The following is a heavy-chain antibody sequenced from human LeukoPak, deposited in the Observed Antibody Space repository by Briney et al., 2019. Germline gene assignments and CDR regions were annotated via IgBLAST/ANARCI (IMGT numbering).Heavy chain of an antibody. Sequence: SETLSLTCTVSGGSISSSSYYWSWIRQPAGKGLEWIGRIYTSGSTNYNPSLKSRVTMSVDTSKNQFSLKLSSVTAADTAVYYCAREGYCSSTSCYPAFDIWGQGTMVTVSS. CDR1: GGSISSSSYY. D-gene: IGHD2-2*01. J-gene: IGHJ3*02. V-gene: IGHV4-61*02. CDR3: AREGYCSSTSCYPAFDI. CDR2: IYTSGST.